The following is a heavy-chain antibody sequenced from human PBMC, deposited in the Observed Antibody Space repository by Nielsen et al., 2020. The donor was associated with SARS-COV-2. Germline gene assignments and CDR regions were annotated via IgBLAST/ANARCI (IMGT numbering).Heavy chain of an antibody. CDR3: AKDGVVRGDALDL. Sequence: GESLKISCAASGFTFSSYSMNWVRQAPGKGLEWVSSISSSSSYIYYADSVKGRFTISRDNAKNSLYLQMNSLRAEDTAVYYCAKDGVVRGDALDLWGQGTMVTVSS. CDR2: ISSSSSYI. J-gene: IGHJ3*01. D-gene: IGHD3-10*01. CDR1: GFTFSSYS. V-gene: IGHV3-21*01.